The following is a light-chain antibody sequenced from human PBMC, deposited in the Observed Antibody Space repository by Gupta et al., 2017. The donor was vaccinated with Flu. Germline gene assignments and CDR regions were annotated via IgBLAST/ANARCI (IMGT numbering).Light chain of an antibody. CDR3: AAWDDSLNGYWV. J-gene: IGLJ3*02. Sequence: QSVLTQPPSASGTPGQRVTLSCSGSSSNIGSNTVNWYQQLPGTAPKLLIYSNNQRPSGVPDRFSGSKSGTSASLAISGLQSEDEADYYCAAWDDSLNGYWVFGGGTKLTVL. CDR2: SNN. V-gene: IGLV1-44*01. CDR1: SSNIGSNT.